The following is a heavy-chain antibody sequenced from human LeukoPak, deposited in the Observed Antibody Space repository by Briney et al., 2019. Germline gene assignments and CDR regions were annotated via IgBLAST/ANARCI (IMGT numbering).Heavy chain of an antibody. J-gene: IGHJ5*02. CDR3: ARGFPGIAWYSSSSGCWFDP. D-gene: IGHD6-13*01. CDR1: GYTFTGYY. V-gene: IGHV1-2*02. CDR2: INPNSGGT. Sequence: GASVKVSCKASGYTFTGYYMHWVRQAPGQGLEWMGWINPNSGGTNYAQKFQGRVTMTWDTSISTAYMELSRLRSDDTAVYYCARGFPGIAWYSSSSGCWFDPWGQGTLVAVSS.